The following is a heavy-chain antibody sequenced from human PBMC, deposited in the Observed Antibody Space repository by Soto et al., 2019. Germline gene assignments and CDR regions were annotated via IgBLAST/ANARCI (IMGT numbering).Heavy chain of an antibody. CDR2: ISWNSGSI. CDR1: GFTFDDYA. Sequence: EVQLVESGGGLVQPGRSLRLSCAASGFTFDDYAMHWVRQAPGKGLEWVSGISWNSGSIGYADSVKGRFTISRDNAKNSLYLQMNSLRAEDTALYYCAKASGLRFLRSGDYYMDVWGKGTTVTVSS. D-gene: IGHD5-12*01. CDR3: AKASGLRFLRSGDYYMDV. J-gene: IGHJ6*03. V-gene: IGHV3-9*01.